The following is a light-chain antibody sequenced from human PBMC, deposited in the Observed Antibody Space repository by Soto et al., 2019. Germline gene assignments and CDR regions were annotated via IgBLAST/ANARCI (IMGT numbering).Light chain of an antibody. CDR2: NTS. CDR1: QSINSKS. J-gene: IGKJ3*01. CDR3: QHYGGSFI. V-gene: IGKV3-20*01. Sequence: EIVLTQSPGTLSLSPGEGATVSCRVSQSINSKSLVWYQRKCGQAPRLLIYNTSTRATGIPDRFSGSGSGTDFTLSISGLEPEDFAVYYCQHYGGSFIFGPGTKVDFK.